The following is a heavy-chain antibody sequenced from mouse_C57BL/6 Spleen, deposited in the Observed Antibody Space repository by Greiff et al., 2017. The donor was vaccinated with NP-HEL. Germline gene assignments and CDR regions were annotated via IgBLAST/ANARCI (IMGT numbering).Heavy chain of an antibody. CDR1: GYAFSSSW. CDR3: ARGGPFYYFDD. D-gene: IGHD3-3*01. CDR2: IYPGDGDT. Sequence: QVQLQQSGPELVKPGASVKISCKASGYAFSSSWMNWVKQRPGKGLEWIGRIYPGDGDTNYNGKFKGKATLTADKSSSTAYLQLSSLTSEDSAVYFCARGGPFYYFDDWGEGTTLTVSS. J-gene: IGHJ2*01. V-gene: IGHV1-82*01.